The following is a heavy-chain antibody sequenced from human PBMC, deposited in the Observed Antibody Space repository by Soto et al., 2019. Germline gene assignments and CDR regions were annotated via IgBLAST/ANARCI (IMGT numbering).Heavy chain of an antibody. CDR2: INWKSDI. D-gene: IGHD3-16*01. J-gene: IGHJ4*02. Sequence: GGSLRLSCAVSGFTFDDNAMHWVRQAPEKGLERVSGINWKSDIGYADYVKGRFTISRDNAENSLCLQMNSLRAEDTALYYCAISQDRGGRTTFIYWGQGTQVTVSS. V-gene: IGHV3-9*01. CDR1: GFTFDDNA. CDR3: AISQDRGGRTTFIY.